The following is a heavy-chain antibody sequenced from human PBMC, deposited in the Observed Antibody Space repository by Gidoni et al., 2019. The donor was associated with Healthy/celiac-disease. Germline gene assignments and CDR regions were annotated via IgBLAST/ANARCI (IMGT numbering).Heavy chain of an antibody. D-gene: IGHD3-3*01. Sequence: QVQLVQSGAEVKKPGSSVKVSCKASRGTLTTYSISWVRQAPGQGLEWMGGIIPIFGTANYAQKCQGRVTITADKSTSTAYMELSSLRSEDTAVYYCASTYYDFWSGYARDYYYYMDVWGKGTTVTVSS. J-gene: IGHJ6*03. CDR2: IIPIFGTA. V-gene: IGHV1-69*06. CDR3: ASTYYDFWSGYARDYYYYMDV. CDR1: RGTLTTYS.